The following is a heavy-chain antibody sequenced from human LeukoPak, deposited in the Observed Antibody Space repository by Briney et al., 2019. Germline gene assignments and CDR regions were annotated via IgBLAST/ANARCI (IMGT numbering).Heavy chain of an antibody. CDR2: ISYDGSNK. CDR3: ARGGYSGYDFLEGIDY. Sequence: GGSLRLSCAASGFTFSSYAMHWVRQAPGKGLEWVAVISYDGSNKYYADSVKGRFTISRDNSKNTLYLQMNSLRAEDTAVYYCARGGYSGYDFLEGIDYWGQGTLVTVSS. D-gene: IGHD5-12*01. J-gene: IGHJ4*02. V-gene: IGHV3-30-3*01. CDR1: GFTFSSYA.